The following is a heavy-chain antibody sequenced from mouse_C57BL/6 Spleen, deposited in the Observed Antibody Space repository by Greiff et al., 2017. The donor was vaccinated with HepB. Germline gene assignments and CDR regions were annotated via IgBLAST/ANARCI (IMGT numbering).Heavy chain of an antibody. D-gene: IGHD2-4*01. CDR3: ARGHDYDVRDY. J-gene: IGHJ2*01. Sequence: VQLQQSGPELVKPGASVKISCKASGYAFSSYWMNWVKQRPGKGLEWIGRIYPGDGDTNYNGKFKGKATLTADKSSSTAYMQLSSLTSEDSAVYFCARGHDYDVRDYWGQGTTLTVSS. V-gene: IGHV1-82*01. CDR1: GYAFSSYW. CDR2: IYPGDGDT.